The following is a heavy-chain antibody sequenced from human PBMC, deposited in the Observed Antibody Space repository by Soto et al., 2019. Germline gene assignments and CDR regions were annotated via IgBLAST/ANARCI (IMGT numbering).Heavy chain of an antibody. J-gene: IGHJ4*02. Sequence: QVQLQQWGAGLLKPSETLSLTCAVYGGSFSGYYWSWIRQPPWKGLEGIGEINHSGSTNYNPSLKTRITISVDTSKNQFALRLSSVTAADTAVYYCARDAYGSGSYYGVFDYWGQGTLVTVSS. CDR3: ARDAYGSGSYYGVFDY. D-gene: IGHD3-10*01. CDR1: GGSFSGYY. V-gene: IGHV4-34*01. CDR2: INHSGST.